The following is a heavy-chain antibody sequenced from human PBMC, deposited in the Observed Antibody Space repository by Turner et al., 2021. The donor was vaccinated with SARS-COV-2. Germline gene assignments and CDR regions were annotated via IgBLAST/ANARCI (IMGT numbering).Heavy chain of an antibody. CDR3: TRNNWGIDS. Sequence: EVQLVESGGDLVQPGGSLRLSCAASGFTFSSHWMHWVRQVPGGGLVWVSRINYDGSIRDQADSVEGRFTISRDNTKNMLYLQMNSLRAEDTAIYYCTRNNWGIDSWGQGTLVTVSS. V-gene: IGHV3-74*01. CDR2: INYDGSIR. D-gene: IGHD7-27*01. CDR1: GFTFSSHW. J-gene: IGHJ4*02.